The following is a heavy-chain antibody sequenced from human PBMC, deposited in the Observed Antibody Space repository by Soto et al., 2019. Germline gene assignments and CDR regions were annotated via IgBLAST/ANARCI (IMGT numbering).Heavy chain of an antibody. CDR1: GFTFSSYA. V-gene: IGHV3-23*01. J-gene: IGHJ6*03. Sequence: PGGSLRLSCAASGFTFSSYAMSWVRQAPGKGLEWVSAISGSGGSTYYADSVKGRFTISRDNSKNTLYLQMNSLRAEDTAVYYCAKVAVTTIRYYYYYMDVWGKGTTVTVSS. CDR2: ISGSGGST. CDR3: AKVAVTTIRYYYYYMDV. D-gene: IGHD4-17*01.